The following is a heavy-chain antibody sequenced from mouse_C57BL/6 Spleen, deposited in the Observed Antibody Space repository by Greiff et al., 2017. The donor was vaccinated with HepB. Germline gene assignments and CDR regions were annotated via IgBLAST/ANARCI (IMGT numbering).Heavy chain of an antibody. CDR3: ARDDDYAFAY. CDR2: ISDGGSYT. J-gene: IGHJ3*01. Sequence: DVKLVESGGGLVKPGGSLKLSCAASGFTFSSYAMSWVRQTPEKRLEWVATISDGGSYTYYPDNVKGRFTISRDNAKNNLYLQMSHLKSEDAAMYYCARDDDYAFAYWGQGTLVTVSA. D-gene: IGHD2-4*01. CDR1: GFTFSSYA. V-gene: IGHV5-4*01.